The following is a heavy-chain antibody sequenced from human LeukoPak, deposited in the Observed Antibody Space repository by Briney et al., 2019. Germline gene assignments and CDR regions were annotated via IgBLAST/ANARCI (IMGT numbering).Heavy chain of an antibody. J-gene: IGHJ4*02. CDR1: GGSISSYY. V-gene: IGHV4-4*07. CDR2: IYTSGST. D-gene: IGHD2-15*01. Sequence: SETLSLTCTVSGGSISSYYWSWIRQPAGNGLEWIGRIYTSGSTNYNPSLKSRVTMSVDTSKNQFSLKLSSVTAADTAVYYCARYGCSGGSCYVDYWGQGTLVTVSS. CDR3: ARYGCSGGSCYVDY.